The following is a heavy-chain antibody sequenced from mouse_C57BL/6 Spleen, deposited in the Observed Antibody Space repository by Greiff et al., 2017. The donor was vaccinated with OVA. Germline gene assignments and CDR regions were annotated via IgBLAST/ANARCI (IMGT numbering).Heavy chain of an antibody. CDR3: ARRRYGNYYFDY. J-gene: IGHJ2*01. CDR1: GYTFTSYW. Sequence: VQLQQPGAELVKPGASVKLSCKASGYTFTSYWMQWVKQRPGQGLEWIGEIDPSDSYTNYNQKFKGKATLTVDTSSSTAYMQLSSLTSEDSAVYYCARRRYGNYYFDYWGQGTTLTVSS. V-gene: IGHV1-50*01. D-gene: IGHD2-10*02. CDR2: IDPSDSYT.